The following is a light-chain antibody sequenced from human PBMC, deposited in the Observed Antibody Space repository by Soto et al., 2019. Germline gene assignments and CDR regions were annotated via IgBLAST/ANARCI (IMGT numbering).Light chain of an antibody. Sequence: QSALTQPASVSGSPGQSITISCTGTTSDIGGYNYVSWYQQHPGKAPKVMIYEVTNRPSGVSNRFSGSKSGNTASLTISGLQAEDEADYYCSSYTSGSTLVVFGGGTKLTV. V-gene: IGLV2-14*01. J-gene: IGLJ2*01. CDR1: TSDIGGYNY. CDR3: SSYTSGSTLVV. CDR2: EVT.